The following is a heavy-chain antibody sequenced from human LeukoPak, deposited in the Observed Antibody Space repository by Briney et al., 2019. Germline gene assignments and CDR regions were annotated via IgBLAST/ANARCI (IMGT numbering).Heavy chain of an antibody. CDR3: AKDLPSSGWTFDY. CDR2: ISYDGSNK. D-gene: IGHD6-19*01. CDR1: GFTFSRYG. J-gene: IGHJ4*02. V-gene: IGHV3-30*18. Sequence: PGGSLRLSCAASGFTFSRYGMHGVRQAPGKGLEWVAVISYDGSNKYYADSVKGRFTISRDNSKNTLYLQMNSLRAEDTAVYYCAKDLPSSGWTFDYWGQGTLVTVSS.